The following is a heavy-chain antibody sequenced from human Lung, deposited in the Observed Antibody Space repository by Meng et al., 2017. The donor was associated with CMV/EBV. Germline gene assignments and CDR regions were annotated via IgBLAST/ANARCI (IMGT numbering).Heavy chain of an antibody. CDR3: AKDRHTSSAPYYFDS. CDR2: ISGNGYST. V-gene: IGHV3-23*01. Sequence: SXAASGFTFGSYAMTWVRQAPGKGLQWVSSISGNGYSTYYADSVKGRFTISRDNSNNTLFLQMNSLRADDTAVYYCAKDRHTSSAPYYFDSRGQGAXVTVSS. CDR1: GFTFGSYA. J-gene: IGHJ4*02.